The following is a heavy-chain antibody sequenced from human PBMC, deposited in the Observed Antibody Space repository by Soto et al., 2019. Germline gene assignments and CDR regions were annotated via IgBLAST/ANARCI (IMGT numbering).Heavy chain of an antibody. J-gene: IGHJ5*02. CDR2: ISYDGSNK. Sequence: QVQLVESGGGVVQPGRSLRLSCAASGFTFSSYGMHWVRQAPGKGLEWVAVISYDGSNKYYADSVKGRFTISRDNSKNTLYLQMNSLRAEDTAVSYCAKGGEIAWGQGTLVTVSS. CDR3: AKGGEIA. V-gene: IGHV3-30*18. D-gene: IGHD2-21*01. CDR1: GFTFSSYG.